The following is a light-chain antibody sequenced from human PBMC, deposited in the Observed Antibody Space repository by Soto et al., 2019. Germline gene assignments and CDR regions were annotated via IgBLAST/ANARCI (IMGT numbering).Light chain of an antibody. V-gene: IGLV2-11*01. CDR3: CSHAGGYTWV. CDR1: SRDVGGYNY. Sequence: QSALSQPRSMSESPGQSVTISCSGTSRDVGGYNYVSWYQHHPGKAPKLMICDVTRRPSGVPDRFSDSRSGNTASLTISGLHTEDEADYYCCSHAGGYTWVFGGGTKLTVL. J-gene: IGLJ3*02. CDR2: DVT.